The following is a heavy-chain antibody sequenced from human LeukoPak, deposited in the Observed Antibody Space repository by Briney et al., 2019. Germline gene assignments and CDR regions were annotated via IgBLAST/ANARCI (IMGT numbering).Heavy chain of an antibody. V-gene: IGHV3-74*01. CDR3: ARDRVYAGFLDWFDP. J-gene: IGHJ5*02. CDR1: GFTFSSYW. Sequence: PGGSLRLSCAASGFTFSSYWMHWVRQAPGKGLVWVSRINSDGSSTSYADSVKGRFTISRDNAKNTLYLQMNSLRAEDTAVYYCARDRVYAGFLDWFDPWGQGTLVTVSS. D-gene: IGHD5/OR15-5a*01. CDR2: INSDGSST.